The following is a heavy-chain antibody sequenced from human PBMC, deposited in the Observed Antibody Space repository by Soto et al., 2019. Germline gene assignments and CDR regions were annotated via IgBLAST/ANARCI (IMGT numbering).Heavy chain of an antibody. V-gene: IGHV4-38-2*01. J-gene: IGHJ4*02. CDR1: NFSLSSGYY. CDR3: ARTHSGSYYSVFNY. D-gene: IGHD1-26*01. CDR2: IYRSGTT. Sequence: XETLSLTCVVSNFSLSSGYYWGWIRQYPGKGLEWIASIYRSGTTSYNPSLKSRVTISVDPSKNQFSLMLTAVTAADTAVYYCARTHSGSYYSVFNYWGRGSLVTVSS.